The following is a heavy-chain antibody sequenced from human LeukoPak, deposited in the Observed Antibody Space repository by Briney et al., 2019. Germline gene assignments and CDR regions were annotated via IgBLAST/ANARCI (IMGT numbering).Heavy chain of an antibody. CDR1: GFIFTTYW. J-gene: IGHJ3*02. D-gene: IGHD3-10*01. CDR2: IKQDGSET. CDR3: AGSVFSFSGTQWDPFDI. V-gene: IGHV3-7*03. Sequence: PGGSLRLSCAATGFIFTTYWITWVRQAPGKGLAWVANIKQDGSETYYVNSVKGRFTSFRDITKNSLYLQMINLRDEDTAMYYCAGSVFSFSGTQWDPFDIWGQGTMVTVSS.